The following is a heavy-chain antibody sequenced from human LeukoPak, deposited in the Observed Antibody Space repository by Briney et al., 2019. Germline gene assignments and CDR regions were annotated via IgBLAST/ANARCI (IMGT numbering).Heavy chain of an antibody. CDR1: GYSFSSYW. V-gene: IGHV5-51*01. CDR3: ARGGSSGYYPYYFDY. Sequence: GESLKISCKGSGYSFSSYWIGWVRQMPGRGLEWMGIIYPGDSDTKYSSSFQGHVTISADTSISAAYLQWTSLKASDTAMYYCARGGSSGYYPYYFDYWGQGTLVTVSS. D-gene: IGHD3-22*01. J-gene: IGHJ4*02. CDR2: IYPGDSDT.